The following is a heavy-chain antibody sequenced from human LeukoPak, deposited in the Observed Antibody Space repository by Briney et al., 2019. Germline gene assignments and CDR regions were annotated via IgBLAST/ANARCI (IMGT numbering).Heavy chain of an antibody. D-gene: IGHD6-19*01. J-gene: IGHJ4*02. V-gene: IGHV4-61*05. CDR2: IYYTGST. Sequence: SETLSLTCTVSGGSISSSSYYWGWIRQPPGKGLEWIGYIYYTGSTNYNPSLKSRVTISVDTSKNQFSLKVSSVTAADTAVYYCARWVGSSGWYDYWGQGTLVTVSS. CDR3: ARWVGSSGWYDY. CDR1: GGSISSSSYY.